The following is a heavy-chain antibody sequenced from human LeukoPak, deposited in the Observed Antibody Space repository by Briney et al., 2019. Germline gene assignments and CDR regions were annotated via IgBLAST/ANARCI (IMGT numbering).Heavy chain of an antibody. D-gene: IGHD3-10*01. Sequence: PSETLSLTSAVYGGSFSGYYWSWIRQPPGKGLEWIGEINHSGSTNYNPSLKSRVTISVDTSKNQFSLKLSSVTAADTAVYYCARKLWFGEPHFDYWGQGTLVTVSS. CDR1: GGSFSGYY. J-gene: IGHJ4*02. CDR3: ARKLWFGEPHFDY. V-gene: IGHV4-34*01. CDR2: INHSGST.